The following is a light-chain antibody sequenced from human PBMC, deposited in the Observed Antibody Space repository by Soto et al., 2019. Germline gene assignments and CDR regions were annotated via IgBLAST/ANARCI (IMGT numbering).Light chain of an antibody. V-gene: IGLV2-11*01. CDR3: CSYAGSYTLV. CDR1: SRDVGNYNY. Sequence: QSALTQPRSVSGSPGQSVTISCTGTSRDVGNYNYVSWYQQHPGKAPKLMIYDINKRPSGVPDRFSGSKSGNTASLTISGLQAEDEADYYCCSYAGSYTLVFGGGTKLTVL. J-gene: IGLJ2*01. CDR2: DIN.